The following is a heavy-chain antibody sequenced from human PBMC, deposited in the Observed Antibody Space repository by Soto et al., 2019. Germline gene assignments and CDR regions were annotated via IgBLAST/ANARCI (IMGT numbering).Heavy chain of an antibody. V-gene: IGHV4-30-2*01. J-gene: IGHJ6*02. CDR1: GGSISSGGYS. Sequence: SETLSLTSAVSGGSISSGGYSWSWIRQPPGKGLEWIGYIYHSGSTYYNPSLKSRVTISVDRSKNQFSLKLSSVTAADTAVYYCARASQCTNGVCYSNYYYYYGMDVWGQGTTVTVSS. CDR2: IYHSGST. CDR3: ARASQCTNGVCYSNYYYYYGMDV. D-gene: IGHD2-8*01.